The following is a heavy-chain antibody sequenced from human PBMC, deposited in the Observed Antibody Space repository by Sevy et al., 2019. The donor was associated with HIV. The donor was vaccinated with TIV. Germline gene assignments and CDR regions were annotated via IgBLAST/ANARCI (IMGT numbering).Heavy chain of an antibody. CDR1: GFTVSNNY. CDR3: ARVPPYSYGFGVDY. D-gene: IGHD5-18*01. J-gene: IGHJ4*02. Sequence: GGSLRLSCAASGFTVSNNYMNWVRQAPGKGLEWVSAIYSDGSTYYVDSVKGRFSISGDNSKNTMFLQMNSLRADDTAVYYCARVPPYSYGFGVDYWGQGTLVTVS. CDR2: IYSDGST. V-gene: IGHV3-53*01.